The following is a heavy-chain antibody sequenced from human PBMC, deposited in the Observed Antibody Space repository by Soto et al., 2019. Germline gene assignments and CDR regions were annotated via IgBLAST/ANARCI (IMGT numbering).Heavy chain of an antibody. CDR3: ARQSGLERFYYYYGMDV. V-gene: IGHV4-39*01. CDR2: IYYSGST. D-gene: IGHD1-1*01. CDR1: GGSISSSSYY. J-gene: IGHJ6*02. Sequence: SETLSLTCTVSGGSISSSSYYWGWIRQPPGKGLEWIGSIYYSGSTYYNPSLKSRVTISVDTSKNQFSLKLSSVTAADTAVYYCARQSGLERFYYYYGMDVWGQGTTVTVSS.